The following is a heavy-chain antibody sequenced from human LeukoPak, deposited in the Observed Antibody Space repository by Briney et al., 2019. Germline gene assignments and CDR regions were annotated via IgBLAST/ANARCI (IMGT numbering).Heavy chain of an antibody. J-gene: IGHJ6*03. CDR3: ARVGGITLALAPSPFPDYNYYYMDV. CDR1: GGSISSGSYY. D-gene: IGHD3-10*01. Sequence: PSETLSLTCTVSGGSISSGSYYWSWIRQPAGKGLEWIGNIYYSGSTNYNPSLKSRVTISVDTSKNQFSLKLSSVTAADTAVYYCARVGGITLALAPSPFPDYNYYYMDVWGKGTTVTVSS. V-gene: IGHV4-61*10. CDR2: IYYSGST.